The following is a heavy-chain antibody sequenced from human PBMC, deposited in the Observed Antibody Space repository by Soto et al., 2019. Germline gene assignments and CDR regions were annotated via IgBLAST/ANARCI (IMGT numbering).Heavy chain of an antibody. V-gene: IGHV3-15*01. D-gene: IGHD6-13*01. CDR1: GLTFSNAW. CDR3: TTAPHSSDY. J-gene: IGHJ4*02. Sequence: GGSLRLSCAVSGLTFSNAWMSWVRQAPGKGLEWVGRIKSKTDGGTADYAAPVQGRFTISRDDSKNTLNLQMNSLKTEDTAVYYCTTAPHSSDYWGQGTLVTFSS. CDR2: IKSKTDGGTA.